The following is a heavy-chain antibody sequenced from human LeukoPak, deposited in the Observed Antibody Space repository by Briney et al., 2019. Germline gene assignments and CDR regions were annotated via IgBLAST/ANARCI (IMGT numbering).Heavy chain of an antibody. Sequence: PGGSLRLSCAASGFTFSSYGMHWVRQAPGKGLEWVSAISGSGGSTYYADSVKGRFTISRDNAKNSLYLQMNSLRAEDTALYYCARAVGAHEGYYFDYWGQGTLVTVSS. CDR2: ISGSGGST. V-gene: IGHV3-23*01. CDR3: ARAVGAHEGYYFDY. J-gene: IGHJ4*02. CDR1: GFTFSSYG. D-gene: IGHD1-26*01.